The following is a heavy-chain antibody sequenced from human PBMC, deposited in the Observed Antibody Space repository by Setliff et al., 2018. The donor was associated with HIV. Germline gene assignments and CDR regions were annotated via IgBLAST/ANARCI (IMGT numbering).Heavy chain of an antibody. CDR1: GYSIISGYY. CDR2: IYHSGST. CDR3: ARQFEISGVVIGNWFDP. Sequence: PSETLSLTCAVSGYSIISGYYWGWIRQPPGKGLEWIGTIYHSGSTYYNPSLKSRVTISVDTSKNQFSLKLSSVTAADTAVYYCARQFEISGVVIGNWFDPWGQGSLVTVSS. J-gene: IGHJ5*02. V-gene: IGHV4-38-2*01. D-gene: IGHD3-3*01.